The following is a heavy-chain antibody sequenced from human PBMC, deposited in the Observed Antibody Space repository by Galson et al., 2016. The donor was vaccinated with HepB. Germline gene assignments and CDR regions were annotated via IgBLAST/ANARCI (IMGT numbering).Heavy chain of an antibody. V-gene: IGHV3-23*01. CDR1: GFTFSSFA. CDR2: LSAGGDRT. CDR3: ARGPYKQWLGNDAFDR. Sequence: SLRLSCAASGFTFSSFAMAWLRQAPGKGLEWVSALSAGGDRTYYADSVRGRLIISRDNSKNAPFLQMDTLRAEDTAVYYCARGPYKQWLGNDAFDRWGQGTIVTVSS. J-gene: IGHJ3*02. D-gene: IGHD6-19*01.